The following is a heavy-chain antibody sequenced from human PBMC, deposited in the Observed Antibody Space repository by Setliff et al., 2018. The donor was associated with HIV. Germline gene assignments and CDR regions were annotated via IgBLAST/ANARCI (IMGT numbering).Heavy chain of an antibody. CDR3: ASEDSGYYYDSSGYGAFDI. Sequence: GGSLRLSCAVSGFTFIGYGMYWVRQAPGKGLEWVSVISGSGGSTFYADSVKGRFTISRDNSKNTVYLQMNSLRAEDTAVYYCASEDSGYYYDSSGYGAFDIWGQGTMVTVSS. J-gene: IGHJ3*02. V-gene: IGHV3-23*01. CDR1: GFTFIGYG. CDR2: ISGSGGST. D-gene: IGHD3-22*01.